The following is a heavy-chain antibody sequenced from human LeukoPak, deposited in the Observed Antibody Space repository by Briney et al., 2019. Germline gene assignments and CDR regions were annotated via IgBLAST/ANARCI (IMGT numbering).Heavy chain of an antibody. CDR3: ARATDFSSWYLAY. J-gene: IGHJ4*02. Sequence: GASVKVSCKASGYTFTGYYMHWVRQAPGQELEWMGWLSPNSGDTKFAQKFQGRVTMTRDTSISTAYMELSRLRSDDTAVYYCARATDFSSWYLAYWGRGMQVTVSS. V-gene: IGHV1-2*02. CDR1: GYTFTGYY. CDR2: LSPNSGDT. D-gene: IGHD6-13*01.